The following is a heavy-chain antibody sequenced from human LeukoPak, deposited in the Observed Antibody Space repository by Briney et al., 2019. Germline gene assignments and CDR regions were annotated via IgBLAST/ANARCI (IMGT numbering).Heavy chain of an antibody. D-gene: IGHD3-3*01. CDR3: ARGERLRFLEWLSQYWFDP. CDR2: ISAYNGNT. J-gene: IGHJ5*02. V-gene: IGHV1-18*01. Sequence: ASVKVSCKASGYTFTSYGISWVRQAPGQGLEWMGWISAYNGNTNYAQKLQGRVTMTTDTSTSTAYMELRSLRSDDTAVYYCARGERLRFLEWLSQYWFDPWGQGTLVTVSS. CDR1: GYTFTSYG.